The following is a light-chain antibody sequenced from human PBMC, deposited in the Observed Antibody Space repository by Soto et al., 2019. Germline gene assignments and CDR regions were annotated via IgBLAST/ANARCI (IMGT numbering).Light chain of an antibody. CDR3: HQRQSWPRT. V-gene: IGKV1-39*01. J-gene: IGKJ1*01. CDR2: ASS. Sequence: TKSPATLSLSIGERATLSCRASQSISSYVNWYQQKPGKAPKLLIYASSSLQSGVPSRFSASGTGTDFTLTISVVQPEDFAVYYCHQRQSWPRTFGQGTKVDIK. CDR1: QSISSY.